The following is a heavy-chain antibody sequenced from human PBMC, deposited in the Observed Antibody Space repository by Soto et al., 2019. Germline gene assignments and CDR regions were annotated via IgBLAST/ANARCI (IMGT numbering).Heavy chain of an antibody. CDR1: GYSFTSYW. Sequence: PGESLKISCKGSGYSFTSYWIGWVRQMPGKGLEWMGIIYPGDSDTRYSPSFQGQVTISADKSISTAYLQWSSLKASDTAMYYCARQGGGCSGGSFYSGYYYYGMDVWGQGTTVTVSS. J-gene: IGHJ6*02. V-gene: IGHV5-51*01. CDR3: ARQGGGCSGGSFYSGYYYYGMDV. D-gene: IGHD2-15*01. CDR2: IYPGDSDT.